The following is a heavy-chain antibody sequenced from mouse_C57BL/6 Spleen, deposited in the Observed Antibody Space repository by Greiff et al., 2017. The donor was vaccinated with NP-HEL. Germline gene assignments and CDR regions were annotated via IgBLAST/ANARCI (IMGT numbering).Heavy chain of an antibody. J-gene: IGHJ2*01. V-gene: IGHV1-15*01. CDR2: IDPETGGT. CDR1: GYTFTDYE. D-gene: IGHD1-1*01. CDR3: TRQEITTVVAHFDY. Sequence: LVESGAELVRPGASVTLSCKASGYTFTDYEMHWVKQTPVHGLEWIGAIDPETGGTAYNQKFKGKAILTADKSSSPAYMELRSLTSEDSAVYYCTRQEITTVVAHFDYWGQGTTLTVSS.